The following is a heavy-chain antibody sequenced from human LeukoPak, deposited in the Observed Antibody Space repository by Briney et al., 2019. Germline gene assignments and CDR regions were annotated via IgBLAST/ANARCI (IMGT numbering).Heavy chain of an antibody. Sequence: SETLSLTCTVSGYSISSGYYWGWIRQPPGKGLEWIGSIYHSGSTYYNPSLKSRVTISVDTSKNQSSLKLSSVTAADTAVYYCARTEYSSSPYYYYYMDVWGKGTTVTVSS. V-gene: IGHV4-38-2*02. CDR2: IYHSGST. CDR1: GYSISSGYY. CDR3: ARTEYSSSPYYYYYMDV. D-gene: IGHD6-6*01. J-gene: IGHJ6*03.